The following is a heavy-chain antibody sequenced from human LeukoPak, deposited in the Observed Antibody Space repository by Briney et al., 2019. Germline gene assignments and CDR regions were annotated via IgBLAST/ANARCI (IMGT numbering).Heavy chain of an antibody. CDR1: GGSISSGSHY. V-gene: IGHV4-61*02. D-gene: IGHD3-9*01. CDR2: VHTSGST. CDR3: ARVAVDGGLRYADY. Sequence: KPSETLSLTCTVSGGSISSGSHYWSWIRQPAGKGLEWIGRVHTSGSTNYNPSLKSRVTISVDTSKNQFSLNLYSVTAADTAIYYCARVAVDGGLRYADYWGQGTLVTVSS. J-gene: IGHJ4*02.